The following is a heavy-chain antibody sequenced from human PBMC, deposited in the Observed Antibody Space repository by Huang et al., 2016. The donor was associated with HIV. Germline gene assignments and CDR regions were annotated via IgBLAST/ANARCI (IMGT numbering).Heavy chain of an antibody. CDR1: GLTFRTFG. J-gene: IGHJ4*02. CDR3: AKGGAGYHNGPEY. V-gene: IGHV3-30*02. CDR2: IRFDGNKK. Sequence: QVRLGESGGGVVQPGGSLTLSCESSGLTFRTFGMHWVRQFPGKGVEGMAHIRFDGNKKVYEESLKGRFTIFRENSKNTVYLEMNSLTGEDTAMYFCAKGGAGYHNGPEYWGQGTQVIVS. D-gene: IGHD2-8*01.